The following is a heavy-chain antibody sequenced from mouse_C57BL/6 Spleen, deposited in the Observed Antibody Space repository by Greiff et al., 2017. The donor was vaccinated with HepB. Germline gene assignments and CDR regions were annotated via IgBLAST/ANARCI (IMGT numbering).Heavy chain of an antibody. J-gene: IGHJ1*03. V-gene: IGHV5-9-1*02. CDR3: TRGYYGSSYRYFDV. CDR2: ISSGGDYI. D-gene: IGHD1-1*01. Sequence: EVMLVESGEGLVKPGGSLKLSCAASGFTFSSYAMSWVRQTPEKRLEWVAYISSGGDYIYYADTVKGRFTISRDNARNTLYLQMSSLKSEDTAMYYCTRGYYGSSYRYFDVWGTGTTVTVAS. CDR1: GFTFSSYA.